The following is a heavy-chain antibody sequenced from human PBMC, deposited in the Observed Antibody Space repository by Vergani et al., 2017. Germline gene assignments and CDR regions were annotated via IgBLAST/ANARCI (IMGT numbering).Heavy chain of an antibody. V-gene: IGHV3-23*01. Sequence: EVQLLESGGDLVQPGGSLRLSCAASGFTFIMHAMSWVRQAPGKGLEWVSTLSASGRRTNYADSVKGRFTISRDISKNTLFLHMNSLRPEDTAVYYCAKVGRAEVAGTFGAFDIWGQGTMVTVSS. CDR3: AKVGRAEVAGTFGAFDI. CDR2: LSASGRRT. J-gene: IGHJ3*02. D-gene: IGHD6-19*01. CDR1: GFTFIMHA.